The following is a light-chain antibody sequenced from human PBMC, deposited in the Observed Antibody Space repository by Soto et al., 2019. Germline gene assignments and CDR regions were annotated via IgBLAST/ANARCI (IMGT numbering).Light chain of an antibody. CDR2: DAS. V-gene: IGKV3-11*01. CDR3: LQRSDWPIT. Sequence: IGLTQSPGTLALSPGERATLSCRVSQTISTYLAWYQQKPGQAPRLLIYDASTRATGIPARFSGSGSGTDFTLTISYLEPEDFAVYYCLQRSDWPITFGQGTRLEIK. CDR1: QTISTY. J-gene: IGKJ5*01.